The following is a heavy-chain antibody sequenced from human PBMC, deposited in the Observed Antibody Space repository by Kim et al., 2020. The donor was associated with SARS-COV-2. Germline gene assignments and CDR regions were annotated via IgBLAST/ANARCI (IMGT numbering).Heavy chain of an antibody. J-gene: IGHJ4*02. Sequence: SHTLSLTFSISGDSVSSTITAWNWIRQSPSRGLEWLGRTYYMSKWYTDYAVSLRSRITINSDTSKNQFSLQLSSTTPEDTAVYYCAGGYQSSWADSWGQG. D-gene: IGHD6-13*01. CDR3: AGGYQSSWADS. CDR2: TYYMSKWYT. V-gene: IGHV6-1*01. CDR1: GDSVSSTITA.